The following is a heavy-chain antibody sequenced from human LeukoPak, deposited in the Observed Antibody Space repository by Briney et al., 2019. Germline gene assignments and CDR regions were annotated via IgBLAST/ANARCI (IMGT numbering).Heavy chain of an antibody. CDR3: ARRTHNGYSSGWLRVSSWFDP. D-gene: IGHD6-19*01. V-gene: IGHV4-34*01. CDR1: GGSFSGYY. Sequence: SETLSLTCAVYGGSFSGYYWSWIRQPPGKGLEWIGEINHSGSTNCNPSLKSRVTISVDTSKNQFSLKLSSVTAADTAVYYCARRTHNGYSSGWLRVSSWFDPWGQGTLVTVSS. J-gene: IGHJ5*02. CDR2: INHSGST.